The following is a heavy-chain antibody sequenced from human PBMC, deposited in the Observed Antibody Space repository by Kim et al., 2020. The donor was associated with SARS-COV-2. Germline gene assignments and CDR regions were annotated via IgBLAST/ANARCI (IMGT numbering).Heavy chain of an antibody. CDR2: ISSSSSYI. D-gene: IGHD4-17*01. V-gene: IGHV3-21*01. J-gene: IGHJ6*02. Sequence: GGSLRLSCAASGFTFSSYSMNWVRQAPGKGLEWVSSISSSSSYIYYADSVKGRFTISRDNAKNSLYLQMNSLRAEYTAVYYCARDSPGDYYYYGMDVWGQGTTVTVSS. CDR3: ARDSPGDYYYYGMDV. CDR1: GFTFSSYS.